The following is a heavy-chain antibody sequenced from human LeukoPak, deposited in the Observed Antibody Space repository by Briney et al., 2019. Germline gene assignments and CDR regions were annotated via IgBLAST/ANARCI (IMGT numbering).Heavy chain of an antibody. V-gene: IGHV3-33*01. Sequence: PGGSLRLSCAASGFTFSHFGMHWLRQAPGKGLEWVAVVWYDGRNRDYADSVKGRFTISKDNSKNTLYLQMNSLRAEDTAVYYCARDNLAKLRYFDWLLPYYFDYWGQGTLVTVSS. CDR1: GFTFSHFG. D-gene: IGHD3-9*01. CDR2: VWYDGRNR. CDR3: ARDNLAKLRYFDWLLPYYFDY. J-gene: IGHJ4*02.